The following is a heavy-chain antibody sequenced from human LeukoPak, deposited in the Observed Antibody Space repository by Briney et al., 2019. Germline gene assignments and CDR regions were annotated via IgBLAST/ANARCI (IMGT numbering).Heavy chain of an antibody. V-gene: IGHV1-69*02. CDR1: GGAFSSYT. CDR2: IIPILGIA. CDR3: ASRSSVIREDY. D-gene: IGHD4-11*01. Sequence: SVKVSCKASGGAFSSYTISWVRQAPGQGLEWMGRIIPILGIANYAQKFQGRVTITADKSTSTAYMELSSLRSEDTAVYYCASRSSVIREDYWGQGTLVTVSS. J-gene: IGHJ4*02.